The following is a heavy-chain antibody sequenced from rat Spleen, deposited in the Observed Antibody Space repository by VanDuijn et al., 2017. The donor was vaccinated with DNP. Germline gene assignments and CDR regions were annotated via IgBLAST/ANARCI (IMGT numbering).Heavy chain of an antibody. CDR2: IHSDGSST. CDR3: TKDAFDY. V-gene: IGHV5-27*01. CDR1: GFTFSNYY. J-gene: IGHJ2*01. Sequence: EVQLVESGGDLVQPGRSLILSCAASGFTFSNYYMAWFRQAPKKGLEWVATIHSDGSSTYYHNSVRGRFTFSRDNAEGTLYLQMESLRSEDTATYYCTKDAFDYWGQGVMVTVSS.